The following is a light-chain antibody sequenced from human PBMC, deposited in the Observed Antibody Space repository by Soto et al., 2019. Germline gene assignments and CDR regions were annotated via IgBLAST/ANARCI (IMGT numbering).Light chain of an antibody. CDR1: RSVSSH. CDR3: QQRSNWPPG. Sequence: EIVLTQSPATLSLSPGERATLSCRASRSVSSHLAWYQQKPGQAPRLLIYDASNRATGIPARFSGSGSGTDFTLTISSLEPEDFAVYYCQQRSNWPPGFGGGTKVEIK. V-gene: IGKV3-11*01. CDR2: DAS. J-gene: IGKJ4*01.